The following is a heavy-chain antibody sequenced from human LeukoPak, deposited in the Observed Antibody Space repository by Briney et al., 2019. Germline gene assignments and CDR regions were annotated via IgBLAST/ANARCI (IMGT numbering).Heavy chain of an antibody. CDR3: VRAYSTSSATLGY. CDR2: IHYSGST. V-gene: IGHV4-59*01. J-gene: IGHJ4*02. Sequence: SETLSLTCTVSGGSISTYYWSWIRQPPGKGLEWIAYIHYSGSTNYNPSLKSRVTISLDTSKTQFSLKLNSVTAADTAVYYCVRAYSTSSATLGYWGQGTLVTVSS. CDR1: GGSISTYY. D-gene: IGHD6-6*01.